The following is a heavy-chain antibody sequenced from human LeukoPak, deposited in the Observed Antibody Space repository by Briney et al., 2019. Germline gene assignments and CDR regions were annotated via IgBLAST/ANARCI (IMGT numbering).Heavy chain of an antibody. V-gene: IGHV3-30*02. D-gene: IGHD6-19*01. CDR3: AKGMEWLVQSFDY. J-gene: IGHJ4*02. CDR1: GFTFSSYG. Sequence: PGGSLRLSCAASGFTFSSYGMHWVRQAPGKGLEWVAFIRHDGSNKYYADSVKGRFTISRDNSKNTLYLQLNSRRAEDTAVYYCAKGMEWLVQSFDYWGQGTLVTVSS. CDR2: IRHDGSNK.